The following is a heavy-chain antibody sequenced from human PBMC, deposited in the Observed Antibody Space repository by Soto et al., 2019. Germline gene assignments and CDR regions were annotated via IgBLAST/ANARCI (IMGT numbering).Heavy chain of an antibody. CDR1: GFTFSSYW. V-gene: IGHV3-7*01. CDR3: ARDYYYGSGTPRNFDY. J-gene: IGHJ4*02. CDR2: IKQDGSEK. D-gene: IGHD3-10*01. Sequence: PVGSVRLSCAASGFTFSSYWMSWVRQAPGKGLEWVANIKQDGSEKYYVDSVKGRFTISRDNAKNSLYLQMNSLRAEDTAVYYCARDYYYGSGTPRNFDYWGQGTLVTVSS.